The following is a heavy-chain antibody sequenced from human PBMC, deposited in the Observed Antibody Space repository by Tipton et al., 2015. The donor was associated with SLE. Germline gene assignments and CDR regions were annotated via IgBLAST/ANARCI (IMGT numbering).Heavy chain of an antibody. Sequence: SLRLSCAASGFTFSSYAMHWVRQAPGKGLEWVAVISYDGSNKYYADSVKGRFTISRDNSKNTLYLQMNSLRTEDTALYYCAKDIYLRTVTGFDYWGQGTLVTVSS. CDR3: AKDIYLRTVTGFDY. J-gene: IGHJ4*02. CDR1: GFTFSSYA. CDR2: ISYDGSNK. D-gene: IGHD4-17*01. V-gene: IGHV3-30*04.